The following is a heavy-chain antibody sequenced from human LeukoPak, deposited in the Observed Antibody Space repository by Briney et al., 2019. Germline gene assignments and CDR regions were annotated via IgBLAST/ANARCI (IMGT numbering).Heavy chain of an antibody. CDR3: ARDRTVSNFHDAFDI. V-gene: IGHV3-7*05. J-gene: IGHJ3*02. CDR2: IKKDGSQK. Sequence: GGSLRLSCVASGFTFSSYWMSWVRQAPGKGLEWVATIKKDGSQKEYVDSMRGRLTISRDNAKNSLYLQMNSLRAEDTAMYYCARDRTVSNFHDAFDIWGQGTMVTVSS. D-gene: IGHD4-17*01. CDR1: GFTFSSYW.